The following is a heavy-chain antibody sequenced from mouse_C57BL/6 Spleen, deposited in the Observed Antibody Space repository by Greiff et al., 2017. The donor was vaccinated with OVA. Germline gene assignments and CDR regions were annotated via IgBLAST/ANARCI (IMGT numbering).Heavy chain of an antibody. J-gene: IGHJ4*01. CDR2: IHPSSGGT. Sequence: VQLLQSGAELVKPGASVKLSCKASGYTFTSYWMHWVKQRPGQGLEWIGMIHPSSGGTNYNEKFKSKATLTVDKSSSTASMQLSSLTSEDSAVDYCAGSPFTTEVARGYDMDYWGQGTSVTVSS. V-gene: IGHV1-64*01. CDR1: GYTFTSYW. D-gene: IGHD1-1*01. CDR3: AGSPFTTEVARGYDMDY.